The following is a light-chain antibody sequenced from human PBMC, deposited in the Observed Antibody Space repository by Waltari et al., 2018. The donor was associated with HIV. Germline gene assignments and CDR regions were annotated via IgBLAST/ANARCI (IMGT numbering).Light chain of an antibody. V-gene: IGLV1-40*01. Sequence: QSVLTQPPSVSGAPAQRVRIPCTGTTFNIGAGHDVPWYQHLPGTAPKLLIFGNSNRPSGVPDRFSGSKSGSSASLAITGLQAEDEADYYCQSYDNRLRGVFGGGTKVTVL. CDR2: GNS. CDR3: QSYDNRLRGV. J-gene: IGLJ3*02. CDR1: TFNIGAGHD.